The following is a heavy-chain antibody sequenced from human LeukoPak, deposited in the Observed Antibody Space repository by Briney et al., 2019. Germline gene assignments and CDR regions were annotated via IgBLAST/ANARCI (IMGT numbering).Heavy chain of an antibody. CDR3: ARISAVAPPDWCFDL. CDR1: GGSISSYY. Sequence: SETLSLTCTVSGGSISSYYWSWIRQPAGKGLEWIGRIYTSGSTNYNPSLKSRVTMSVDTSKNQFSLKLSSVTAADTAVYYCARISAVAPPDWCFDLWGRGTLVTVSS. V-gene: IGHV4-4*07. D-gene: IGHD6-19*01. J-gene: IGHJ2*01. CDR2: IYTSGST.